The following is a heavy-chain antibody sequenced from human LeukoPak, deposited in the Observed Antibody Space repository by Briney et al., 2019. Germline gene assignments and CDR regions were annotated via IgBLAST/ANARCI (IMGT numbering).Heavy chain of an antibody. J-gene: IGHJ4*02. D-gene: IGHD1-26*01. Sequence: GGSLRLSCAASGFTFSSYSMIWVRQAPGKGLEWVSSISSSSSYIYYADSVKGRFTISRDNAKNSLYLQMNSLRAEDTAVYYCARDFGSYYRHFDYWGQGTLVIVSS. CDR3: ARDFGSYYRHFDY. CDR1: GFTFSSYS. V-gene: IGHV3-21*01. CDR2: ISSSSSYI.